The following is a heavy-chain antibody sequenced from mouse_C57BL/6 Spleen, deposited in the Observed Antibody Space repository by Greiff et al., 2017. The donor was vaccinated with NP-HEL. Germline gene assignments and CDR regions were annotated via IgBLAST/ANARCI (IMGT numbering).Heavy chain of an antibody. Sequence: QVQLQQPGAELVMPGASVKLSCKASGYTFTSYWMHWVKQRPGQGLEWIGEIDPSDSYTNYNQKFKGKSTLTVYKSSSTVYMQLSSLTSEDSAVYYCARYDSNFLWFAYWGQGTLVTVSA. CDR3: ARYDSNFLWFAY. CDR2: IDPSDSYT. V-gene: IGHV1-69*01. D-gene: IGHD2-5*01. J-gene: IGHJ3*01. CDR1: GYTFTSYW.